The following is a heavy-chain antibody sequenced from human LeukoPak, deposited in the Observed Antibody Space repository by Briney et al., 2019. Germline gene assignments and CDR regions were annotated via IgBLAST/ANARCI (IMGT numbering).Heavy chain of an antibody. V-gene: IGHV1-8*01. CDR2: MNPNSGNT. CDR1: GYTFTSYD. CDR3: AREIKEESDSSGWYIFDY. J-gene: IGHJ4*02. D-gene: IGHD6-19*01. Sequence: ASVKVSCKASGYTFTSYDINWVRQATGQGLEWMGWMNPNSGNTGYAQKFQGRVTMTRNTSISTAYMELSSLRSEDTAVYYCAREIKEESDSSGWYIFDYWGQGTLVTVSS.